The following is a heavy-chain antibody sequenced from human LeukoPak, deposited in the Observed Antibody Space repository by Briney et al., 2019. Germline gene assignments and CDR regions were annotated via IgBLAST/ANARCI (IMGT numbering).Heavy chain of an antibody. V-gene: IGHV1-2*02. J-gene: IGHJ4*02. CDR1: GYTFTGYY. Sequence: ASVKVSCKASGYTFTGYYMHWVRQAPGQGLEWMGWINPNSGGTNYAQKFQGRVTMTRDTSISTAYMELSRLRSDDTAVYYCARALYYYDSSGYYLGGYWGQGALVTVSS. CDR3: ARALYYYDSSGYYLGGY. CDR2: INPNSGGT. D-gene: IGHD3-22*01.